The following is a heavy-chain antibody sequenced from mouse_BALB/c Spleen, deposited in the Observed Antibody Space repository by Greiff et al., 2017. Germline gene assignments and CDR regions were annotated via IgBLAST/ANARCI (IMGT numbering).Heavy chain of an antibody. Sequence: SGTVLARPGASVKMSCKASGYTFTSYWMHWVKQRPGQGLEWIGAIYPGNSDTSYNQKFKGKAKLTAVTSTSTAYMELSSLTNEDSAVYYCPIYYDYDYFDYWGQGTTLTVSS. CDR1: GYTFTSYW. D-gene: IGHD2-4*01. CDR2: IYPGNSDT. CDR3: PIYYDYDYFDY. V-gene: IGHV1-5*01. J-gene: IGHJ2*01.